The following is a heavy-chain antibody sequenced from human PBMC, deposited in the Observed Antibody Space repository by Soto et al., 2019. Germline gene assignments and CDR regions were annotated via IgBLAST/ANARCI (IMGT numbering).Heavy chain of an antibody. CDR3: ARVGVGDCLNYFDY. CDR2: IWYDGSRE. CDR1: GFTFSDYG. Sequence: QVQLVESGGGVVQPGRSLRLSCAASGFTFSDYGMYWVRQAPGKGLEWVAMIWYDGSREHYPDSVKGRVTVSRDNSNNTLYLQMNSLRAEETAVYYCARVGVGDCLNYFDYWGRGTLVTVSS. D-gene: IGHD2-21*02. J-gene: IGHJ4*02. V-gene: IGHV3-33*01.